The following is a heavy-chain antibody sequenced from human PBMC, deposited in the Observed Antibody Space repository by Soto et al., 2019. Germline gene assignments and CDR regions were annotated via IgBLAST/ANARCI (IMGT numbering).Heavy chain of an antibody. CDR2: RYYSEST. CDR1: GGAITTGGYY. D-gene: IGHD2-15*01. V-gene: IGHV4-31*03. J-gene: IGHJ4*02. CDR3: ARTKCSGGSCYSWSLDY. Sequence: SETLSLTCTVSGGAITTGGYYWSWIRQLPGKGLEWIGHRYYSESTYYNPSLKSRVSISLDTSKNQFSLKLSFVTAADTAMYYCARTKCSGGSCYSWSLDYWGQGTPVTVSS.